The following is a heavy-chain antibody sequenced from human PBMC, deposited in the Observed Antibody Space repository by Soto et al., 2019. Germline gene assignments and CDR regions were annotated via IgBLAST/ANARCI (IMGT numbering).Heavy chain of an antibody. Sequence: QVQVVQSGAEVRKPGASVKLSCKVLAYTLTEFPIHWVRQAPGKGLEWMGVSDPEEGDTIFEQKFQGRVTMTEDTTTDTVYMELSSLGSDNTAVYYCAIGGRAAEFEYWGQGTLVTVSS. D-gene: IGHD2-15*01. CDR3: AIGGRAAEFEY. CDR2: SDPEEGDT. CDR1: AYTLTEFP. V-gene: IGHV1-24*01. J-gene: IGHJ4*02.